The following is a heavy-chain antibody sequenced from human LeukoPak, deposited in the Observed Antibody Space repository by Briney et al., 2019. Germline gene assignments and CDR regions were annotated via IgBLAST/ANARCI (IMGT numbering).Heavy chain of an antibody. V-gene: IGHV3-23*01. D-gene: IGHD6-19*01. CDR2: LSGSGITT. Sequence: GSLRLSCAASGFTFRNSAMSWVRQAPGKGLEWVSTLSGSGITTYYADSVKGRFTISRDNSKNTLYLQMNSLRAEDTAVYYCAKGIYSSGWGYFDYWGHGTLVTVSS. J-gene: IGHJ4*01. CDR3: AKGIYSSGWGYFDY. CDR1: GFTFRNSA.